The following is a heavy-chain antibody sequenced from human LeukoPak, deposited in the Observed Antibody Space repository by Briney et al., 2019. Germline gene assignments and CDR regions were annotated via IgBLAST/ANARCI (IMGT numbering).Heavy chain of an antibody. D-gene: IGHD3-22*01. J-gene: IGHJ4*02. Sequence: PGGSLRLSCAASGFTFSSYAMSWVRQAPGKGLEWVSAISGSGGSTYYADSVKGRFTISRDNSKNTLYLQMNSLRAEDTAVYYCAKVSLKYYYDSSGYYAYWGQGTLVTVSS. V-gene: IGHV3-23*01. CDR2: ISGSGGST. CDR3: AKVSLKYYYDSSGYYAY. CDR1: GFTFSSYA.